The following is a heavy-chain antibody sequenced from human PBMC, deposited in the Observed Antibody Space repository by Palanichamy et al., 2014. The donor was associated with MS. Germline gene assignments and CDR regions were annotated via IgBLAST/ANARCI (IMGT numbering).Heavy chain of an antibody. Sequence: EVQLVESGGGLIQPGGSLRLSCAASGFTVSSNYMTWVRQAPGKGLEWVSVIYSGGSTYYADSVKGRFTVSRDNSKNTLYLHMNSLRADDTAVYYCAREGCSSTNCYVGNYFDYWGQGTLVTVSS. V-gene: IGHV3-53*01. D-gene: IGHD2-2*01. CDR1: GFTVSSNY. J-gene: IGHJ4*02. CDR2: IYSGGST. CDR3: AREGCSSTNCYVGNYFDY.